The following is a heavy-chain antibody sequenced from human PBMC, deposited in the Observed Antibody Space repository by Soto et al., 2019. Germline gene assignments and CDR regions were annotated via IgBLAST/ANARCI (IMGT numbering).Heavy chain of an antibody. J-gene: IGHJ3*02. V-gene: IGHV1-69*02. CDR1: GGTFSSYT. CDR2: IIPILGIA. Sequence: QVQLVQSGAEVKKPGSSVKVSCKASGGTFSSYTISWVRQAPGQGLEWMGRIIPILGIANYAQKFQGRVTITADKSTSTAYMELSSLRSEDTAVYYCAARGSAINNWNDGRGAFDIWGQGTMVTVSS. D-gene: IGHD1-20*01. CDR3: AARGSAINNWNDGRGAFDI.